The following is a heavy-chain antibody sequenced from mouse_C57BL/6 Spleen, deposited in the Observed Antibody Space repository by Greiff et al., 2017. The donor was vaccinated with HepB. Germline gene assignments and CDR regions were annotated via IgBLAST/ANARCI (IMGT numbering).Heavy chain of an antibody. Sequence: EVQVVESGGGLVKPGGSLKLSCAASGFTFSSYAMSWVRQTPEKRLEWVATISDGGSYTYYPDNVKGRFTISRDNAKNNLYLQMSHLKSEDTAMYYCARDEGYTTVVEGFAYWGQGTLVTVSA. V-gene: IGHV5-4*01. CDR2: ISDGGSYT. CDR3: ARDEGYTTVVEGFAY. CDR1: GFTFSSYA. D-gene: IGHD1-1*01. J-gene: IGHJ3*01.